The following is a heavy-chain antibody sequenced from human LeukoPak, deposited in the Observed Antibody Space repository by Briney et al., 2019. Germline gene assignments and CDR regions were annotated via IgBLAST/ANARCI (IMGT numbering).Heavy chain of an antibody. V-gene: IGHV4-39*01. CDR2: IYYSGST. CDR3: ARHAPPYSNYGMDV. J-gene: IGHJ6*02. CDR1: GGSIRSSSYY. Sequence: AETLSLTCTVSGGSIRSSSYYWGWIRQPPGKGLEWIGSIYYSGSTYYNPSLKSRVTISVDTYKNQFSLKLSSVTAADTAVYYCARHAPPYSNYGMDVWGQGTTVTVSS. D-gene: IGHD5-18*01.